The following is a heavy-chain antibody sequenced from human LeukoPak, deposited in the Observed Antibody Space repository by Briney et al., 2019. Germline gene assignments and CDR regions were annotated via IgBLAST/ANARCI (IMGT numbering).Heavy chain of an antibody. J-gene: IGHJ4*02. CDR1: GYTFTSYY. CDR3: ARVPSGGPFDY. Sequence: ASVKVSCKASGYTFTSYYIHWVRQAPGQGLEWMGFINPSADSTSYAQEFQGRVAMTRDTSTSTVYMDLSSLRSEDTAVYYCARVPSGGPFDYWGQGTLVTVSS. V-gene: IGHV1-46*01. D-gene: IGHD2-15*01. CDR2: INPSADST.